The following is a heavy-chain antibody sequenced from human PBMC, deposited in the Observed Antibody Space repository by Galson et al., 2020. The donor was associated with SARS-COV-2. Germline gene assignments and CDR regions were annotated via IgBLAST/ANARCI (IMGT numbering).Heavy chain of an antibody. D-gene: IGHD2-15*01. CDR3: AKDGLSGGSWGFYYYMDV. CDR1: GFTFGNYG. Sequence: GESLKISCAASGFTFGNYGMSWVRQAPGKGLEWVSVISGSGGTTFFADSVKGRFTISRDNFKNTLYLQMNSLRAEDTAVYYCAKDGLSGGSWGFYYYMDVWGRGTTVTVSS. CDR2: ISGSGGTT. J-gene: IGHJ6*03. V-gene: IGHV3-23*01.